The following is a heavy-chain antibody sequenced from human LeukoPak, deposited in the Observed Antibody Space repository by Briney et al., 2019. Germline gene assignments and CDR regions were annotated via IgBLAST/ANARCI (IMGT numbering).Heavy chain of an antibody. CDR1: RGSISSPNYY. Sequence: SETLSLTCSVSRGSISSPNYYWSWIRQPAGKGLEWIGRIYTSGSTNYNPSLKSRVTMSVDTSKNQFSLKLSSVTAADTAVYYCAREPRRGYSYGYVGSYYYYMDVWGKGTTVTISS. D-gene: IGHD5-18*01. V-gene: IGHV4-61*02. CDR2: IYTSGST. J-gene: IGHJ6*03. CDR3: AREPRRGYSYGYVGSYYYYMDV.